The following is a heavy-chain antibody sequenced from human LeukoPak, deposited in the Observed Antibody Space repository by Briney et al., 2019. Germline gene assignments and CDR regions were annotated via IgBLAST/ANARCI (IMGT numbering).Heavy chain of an antibody. CDR2: ISYDGSNK. Sequence: GGSLRLSCAASGFTFSSYAMHWVRQAPGKGLEWVAVISYDGSNKYYADSVKGRFTISRDNSKNTLYLQMNSLRAEDTAVYYCVRVRAPGRYYYYGMDVWDQGTTVSVSS. D-gene: IGHD3-9*01. CDR3: VRVRAPGRYYYYGMDV. J-gene: IGHJ6*02. V-gene: IGHV3-30-3*01. CDR1: GFTFSSYA.